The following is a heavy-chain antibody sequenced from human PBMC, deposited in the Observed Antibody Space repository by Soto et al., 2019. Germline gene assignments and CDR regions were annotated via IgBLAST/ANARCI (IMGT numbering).Heavy chain of an antibody. D-gene: IGHD2-21*02. Sequence: VKVSCKASGGTFSSYAISWVRQAPGQGLEWMGGIIPIFGTANCAQKFQGRVTITADESTGTAYMELSSLRSEDTAVYYCARSYCGGDCYFDYWGQGTLVTVSS. J-gene: IGHJ4*02. V-gene: IGHV1-69*01. CDR3: ARSYCGGDCYFDY. CDR1: GGTFSSYA. CDR2: IIPIFGTA.